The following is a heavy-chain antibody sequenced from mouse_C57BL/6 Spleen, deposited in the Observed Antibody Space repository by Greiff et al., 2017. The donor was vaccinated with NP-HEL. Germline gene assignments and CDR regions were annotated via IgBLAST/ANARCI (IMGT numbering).Heavy chain of an antibody. CDR1: GFTFSNYW. CDR2: IRLKSDNYAT. CDR3: TGKITTVVATGYYFDY. V-gene: IGHV6-3*01. Sequence: EVKLMESGGGLVQPGGSMKLSCVASGFTFSNYWMNWVRQSPEKGLEWVAQIRLKSDNYATHYAESVKGRFTISRDDSKSSVYLQMNNLRAEDTGIYYCTGKITTVVATGYYFDYWGQGTTLTVSS. D-gene: IGHD1-1*01. J-gene: IGHJ2*01.